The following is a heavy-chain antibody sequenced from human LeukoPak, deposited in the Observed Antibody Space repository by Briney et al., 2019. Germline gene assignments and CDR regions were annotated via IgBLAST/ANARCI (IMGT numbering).Heavy chain of an antibody. D-gene: IGHD3-22*01. CDR3: ARDLDSSGYFPGSAFDI. J-gene: IGHJ3*02. CDR1: GFTFSTYT. Sequence: GGSLRLSCAASGFTFSTYTMNWVRQAPGKGLEWVSSISSRSSYIYYADSVKGRFTISRDNAKNSLYLQMNSLRAEDTAVYYCARDLDSSGYFPGSAFDIWGQGTMVTVSS. V-gene: IGHV3-21*01. CDR2: ISSRSSYI.